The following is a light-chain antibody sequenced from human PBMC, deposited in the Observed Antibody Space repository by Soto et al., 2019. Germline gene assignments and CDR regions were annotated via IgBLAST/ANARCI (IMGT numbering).Light chain of an antibody. CDR1: QSVSSY. Sequence: EIVLTQSPATLSLSPGERATLSCRASQSVSSYLAWYQQKPGQAPMLLIYDASNRATGIPARFSGSGSGTDFTLTISSLEPEDFAVYYCQQRSNWPPFFGQGTRLEIK. CDR2: DAS. CDR3: QQRSNWPPF. V-gene: IGKV3-11*01. J-gene: IGKJ5*01.